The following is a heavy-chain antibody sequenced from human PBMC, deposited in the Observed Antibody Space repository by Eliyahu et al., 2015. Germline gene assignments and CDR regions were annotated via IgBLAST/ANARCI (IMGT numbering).Heavy chain of an antibody. CDR3: ALEGGSSGPRWFDP. D-gene: IGHD6-19*01. CDR1: GGPFSTHT. Sequence: QVQLVQSGXEVKKPGSSVKVSCXASGGPFSTHTIXWVRQAPGQGLEWMGGIIPAFGTPNYAQKFRGRVTITADESTSTAYMELSSLTLDDTAVYYCALEGGSSGPRWFDPWGQGSLVIVSS. J-gene: IGHJ5*02. V-gene: IGHV1-69*01. CDR2: IIPAFGTP.